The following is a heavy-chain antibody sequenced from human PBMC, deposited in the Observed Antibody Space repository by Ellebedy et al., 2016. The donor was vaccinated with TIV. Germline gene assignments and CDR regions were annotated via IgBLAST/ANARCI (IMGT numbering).Heavy chain of an antibody. J-gene: IGHJ3*02. CDR3: ARDRAHLPDAFDI. CDR2: ISYDGSNK. V-gene: IGHV3-30*03. Sequence: GESLKISXAASGFTFSSYGMHWVRQAPGKGLEWVAVISYDGSNKYYADSVKGRFTISRDNSKNTLYLQMNSLRAEDTAVYYCARDRAHLPDAFDIWGQGTMVTVSS. CDR1: GFTFSSYG.